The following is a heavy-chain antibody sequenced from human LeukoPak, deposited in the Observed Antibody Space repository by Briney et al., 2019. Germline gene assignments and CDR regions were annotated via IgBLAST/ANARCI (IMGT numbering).Heavy chain of an antibody. CDR2: IRSKNYGGTT. D-gene: IGHD5-12*01. J-gene: IGHJ4*02. CDR1: GFTFGDYA. CDR3: TRVIVATKDY. Sequence: GGSLRLSCTGSGFTFGDYAMNRVRQAPGKGLEWVGFIRSKNYGGTTEYAASVKGRFTISRDDSKSIAYLQMNSLKTEDTAVYYCTRVIVATKDYWGQGTLVTVSS. V-gene: IGHV3-49*04.